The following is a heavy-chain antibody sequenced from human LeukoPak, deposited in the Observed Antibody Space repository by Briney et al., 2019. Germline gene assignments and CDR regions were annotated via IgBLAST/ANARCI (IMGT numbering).Heavy chain of an antibody. V-gene: IGHV4-39*01. J-gene: IGHJ4*02. Sequence: SETLSLTCTVSGGSISSSSYYWGWIRQPPGKGLEWIGSIYYSGSTNYNPSLKSRVTISVDTSKNQFSLKLSSVTAADTAVYYCARQGCDSGGNCGRLYYFDYWAQGTLVTVSS. D-gene: IGHD4-23*01. CDR1: GGSISSSSYY. CDR3: ARQGCDSGGNCGRLYYFDY. CDR2: IYYSGST.